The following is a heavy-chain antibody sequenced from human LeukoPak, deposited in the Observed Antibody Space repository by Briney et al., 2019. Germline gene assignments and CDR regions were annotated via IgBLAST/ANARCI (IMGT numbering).Heavy chain of an antibody. D-gene: IGHD3-22*01. CDR1: GYTLTELS. CDR2: MNPNSGNT. CDR3: ARQYTMIVVPLGY. V-gene: IGHV1-8*01. J-gene: IGHJ4*02. Sequence: GASVKVSCKVSGYTLTELSMHWVRQAPGQGLEWMGWMNPNSGNTGYAQKFQGRVTMTRNTSISTAYMELSSLRSEDTAVYYCARQYTMIVVPLGYWGQGTLVTVSS.